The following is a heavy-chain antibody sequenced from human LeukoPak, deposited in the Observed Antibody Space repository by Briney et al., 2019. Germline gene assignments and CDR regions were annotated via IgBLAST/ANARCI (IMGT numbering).Heavy chain of an antibody. CDR3: AKDAHYSSGSYSAH. Sequence: GGSLRLSCAASGFTFSSYGMHWVRQAPGKGLEWVAVIWYDGSNKYYADSVKGRFTISRDNSKNTLYLQMNSLRAEDTAVYYCAKDAHYSSGSYSAHWGQGTLVTVSS. CDR2: IWYDGSNK. J-gene: IGHJ4*02. CDR1: GFTFSSYG. D-gene: IGHD3-10*01. V-gene: IGHV3-30*02.